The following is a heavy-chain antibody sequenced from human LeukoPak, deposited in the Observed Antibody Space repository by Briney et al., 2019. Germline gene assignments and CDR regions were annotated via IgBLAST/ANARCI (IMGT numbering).Heavy chain of an antibody. CDR2: IYYSGTT. D-gene: IGHD1-26*01. Sequence: PSETLSLTCSVSNGSISTYYWSWIRQSPGKGLEWIGYIYYSGTTSYNPSLKSRVTISVHSPKSHFSLRLTSLTAADTSLYYCARHGGTLDYFDSWGPGSLVIVSS. CDR1: NGSISTYY. J-gene: IGHJ4*02. V-gene: IGHV4-59*08. CDR3: ARHGGTLDYFDS.